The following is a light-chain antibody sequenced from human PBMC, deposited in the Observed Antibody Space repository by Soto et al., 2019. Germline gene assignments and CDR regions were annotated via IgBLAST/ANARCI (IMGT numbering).Light chain of an antibody. J-gene: IGKJ4*01. CDR2: AAS. V-gene: IGKV1-39*01. CDR1: QSISSY. Sequence: DIQMTQSPSSLSASVGDRVTITCRASQSISSYLHWYQQKPGKAPKLLIYAASSLQSGVPSRFSGSGSGTDFTLTISSRQPEEFATYYCQRSFSTPLTFGGGTKVEIK. CDR3: QRSFSTPLT.